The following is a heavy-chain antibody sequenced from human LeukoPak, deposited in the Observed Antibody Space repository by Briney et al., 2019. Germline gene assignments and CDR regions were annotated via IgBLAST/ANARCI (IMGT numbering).Heavy chain of an antibody. Sequence: ASVKVSCKASGYTFTSYYMHWVRQAPGQGLEWMGIINPSGGSTSYAQKFQGRVTMTRDMSTSTVYMELSSLRSEDTAVYYCARDGDLTGYCSGGSCYSLYFDYWGQGTLVTVSS. CDR1: GYTFTSYY. CDR3: ARDGDLTGYCSGGSCYSLYFDY. CDR2: INPSGGST. J-gene: IGHJ4*02. V-gene: IGHV1-46*01. D-gene: IGHD2-15*01.